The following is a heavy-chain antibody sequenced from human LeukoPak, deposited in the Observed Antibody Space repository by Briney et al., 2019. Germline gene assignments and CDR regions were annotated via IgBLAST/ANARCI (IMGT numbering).Heavy chain of an antibody. D-gene: IGHD3-10*01. CDR1: GFTFSSYA. V-gene: IGHV3-23*01. CDR2: ISGSGGST. Sequence: GGSLRLSCAASGFTFSSYAMSWVRQAPGKGLEWVSAISGSGGSTYYADSVKGRFTISRDNSKNTLYLQMNSLRAEDTAVYYCAKDIGDSPLLWFGDGWNWGQGTLVTVSS. J-gene: IGHJ4*02. CDR3: AKDIGDSPLLWFGDGWN.